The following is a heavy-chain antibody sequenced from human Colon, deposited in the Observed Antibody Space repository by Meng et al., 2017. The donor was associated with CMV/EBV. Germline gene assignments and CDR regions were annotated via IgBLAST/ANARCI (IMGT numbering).Heavy chain of an antibody. J-gene: IGHJ6*02. Sequence: GESLKISCSASGFPLSDYYIMWIRQAPGKGLEYVAYISTSGSTVYYADSVMGRLTISRDNINNVVTLHMTSLRGDDAGVYYCARGNTGGDFYFFGLDLWGQGTTVPVSS. CDR2: ISTSGSTV. CDR3: ARGNTGGDFYFFGLDL. CDR1: GFPLSDYY. V-gene: IGHV3-11*01. D-gene: IGHD3-10*01.